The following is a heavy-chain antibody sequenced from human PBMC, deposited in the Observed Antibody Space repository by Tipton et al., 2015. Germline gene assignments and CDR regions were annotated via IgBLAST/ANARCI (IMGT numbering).Heavy chain of an antibody. CDR1: GDSIRHYH. V-gene: IGHV4-4*07. CDR3: ARDIVPNWFDP. Sequence: GLVKPSETLSLTCSVSGDSIRHYHWSWIRQPAGKGLEWIGRIFVSGSVEYNPSVKSRVTMSVDTSKNQFSLRLTSVSVADTAIYYCARDIVPNWFDPWGRGIRVTVSP. D-gene: IGHD2-15*01. CDR2: IFVSGSV. J-gene: IGHJ5*02.